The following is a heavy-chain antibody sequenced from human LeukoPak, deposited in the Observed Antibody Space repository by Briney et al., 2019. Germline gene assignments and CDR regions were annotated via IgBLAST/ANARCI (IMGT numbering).Heavy chain of an antibody. J-gene: IGHJ3*02. CDR1: GGTFSSYA. V-gene: IGHV1-69*05. Sequence: SVKVSCKASGGTFSSYAISWVRQAPGQGLEWMGGIIPIFGTANYAQKFQGRVTITTDESTSTAYMELSSLRSEDTAVYYCARDLWQGSMVYYAFDIWGQGTMVTVSS. CDR2: IIPIFGTA. D-gene: IGHD2-8*01. CDR3: ARDLWQGSMVYYAFDI.